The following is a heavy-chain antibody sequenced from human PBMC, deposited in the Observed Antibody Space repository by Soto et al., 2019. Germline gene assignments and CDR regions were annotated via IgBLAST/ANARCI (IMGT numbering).Heavy chain of an antibody. CDR2: IKHDGSVQ. V-gene: IGHV3-7*03. Sequence: GGSLRLSCGASGFTFSGYWMSWVRQAPGKGLGWVADIKHDGSVQYYVDSVKGRFTISRDNAKKLLFLQMNGLRAEDTALYYCARATYSNAWYRFDLWGQGTLVTVSS. D-gene: IGHD4-4*01. CDR3: ARATYSNAWYRFDL. CDR1: GFTFSGYW. J-gene: IGHJ4*02.